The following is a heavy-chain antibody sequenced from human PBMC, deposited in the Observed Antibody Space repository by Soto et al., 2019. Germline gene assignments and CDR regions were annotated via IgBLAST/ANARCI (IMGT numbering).Heavy chain of an antibody. Sequence: PSETLSLTWAVSGGSISSGGYSCSWIRQPPGKGLEWIGYIYHSGSTYYNPSLKSRVTISVDRSKNQFSLKLSSVTAADTAVYYCARGMTTVTTFDYWGQGTLVTSPQ. CDR1: GGSISSGGYS. D-gene: IGHD4-4*01. CDR3: ARGMTTVTTFDY. CDR2: IYHSGST. V-gene: IGHV4-30-2*01. J-gene: IGHJ4*02.